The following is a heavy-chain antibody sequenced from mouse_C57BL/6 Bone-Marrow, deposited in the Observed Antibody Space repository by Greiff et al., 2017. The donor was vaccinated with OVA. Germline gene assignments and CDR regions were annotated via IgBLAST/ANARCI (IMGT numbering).Heavy chain of an antibody. CDR1: GFNIKDDY. J-gene: IGHJ1*03. D-gene: IGHD1-1*01. CDR2: IDPENGDT. V-gene: IGHV14-4*01. CDR3: TTSVSTVVGPYV. Sequence: VQLQQSGAELVRPGASVKLSCTASGFNIKDDYMHWVKQRPEQGLEWIGWIDPENGDTEYASKFQGKATITADTSSNTAYLQLSSLTSEDTAVYYCTTSVSTVVGPYVWGTGTTVTVSS.